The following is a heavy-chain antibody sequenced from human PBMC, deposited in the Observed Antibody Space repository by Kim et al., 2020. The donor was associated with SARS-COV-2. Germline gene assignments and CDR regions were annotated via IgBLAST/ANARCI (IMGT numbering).Heavy chain of an antibody. CDR2: ISSTSRTI. CDR1: EFTFSTYT. V-gene: IGHV3-48*02. CDR3: VGTAAGHY. Sequence: GGSLRLSCAASEFTFSTYTMNWVRQAPGKGLEWVSYISSTSRTIYYADSVKGRFTISRDNAKNSLYLQMNSLRDEDTAVYFCVGTAAGHYWGQGTLVTVSS. D-gene: IGHD6-13*01. J-gene: IGHJ4*02.